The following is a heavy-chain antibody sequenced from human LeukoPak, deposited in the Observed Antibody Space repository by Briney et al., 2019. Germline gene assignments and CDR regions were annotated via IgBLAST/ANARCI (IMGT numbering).Heavy chain of an antibody. Sequence: SVKVSCKASGGTFSSYAISWARQAPGQGLEWMGRIIPIFGTANYAQKFQGRVTITTDESTSTAYMELSSLRSEDTAVYYCAVESGSSGFLPFDYWGQGTLVTVSS. J-gene: IGHJ4*02. CDR3: AVESGSSGFLPFDY. CDR1: GGTFSSYA. D-gene: IGHD6-19*01. CDR2: IIPIFGTA. V-gene: IGHV1-69*05.